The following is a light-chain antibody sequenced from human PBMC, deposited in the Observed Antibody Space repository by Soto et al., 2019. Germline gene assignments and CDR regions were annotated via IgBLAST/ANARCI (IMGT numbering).Light chain of an antibody. CDR3: QQYNAWPRT. Sequence: IVLTQSPATLSVSPGERATLSCRASQSVSRNLAWYQQKPGQAPRLLIFDASTRATGIPARFSGSGSGTEFTLTITSLQSEDFAVYYCQQYNAWPRTFGQGTKVDIK. J-gene: IGKJ1*01. CDR2: DAS. CDR1: QSVSRN. V-gene: IGKV3-15*01.